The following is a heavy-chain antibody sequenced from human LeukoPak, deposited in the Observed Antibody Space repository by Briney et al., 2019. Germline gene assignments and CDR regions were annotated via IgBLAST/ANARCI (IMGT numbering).Heavy chain of an antibody. CDR1: GFTFSSYS. V-gene: IGHV3-21*01. D-gene: IGHD6-6*01. Sequence: GGSLRLSCAASGFTFSSYSMNWVRPAPGKGLEWVSSISSSSSYIYYADSVKGRFTISRDNAKNSLYLQMNSLRAEDTAVYYCARASSSSDPNWFDPWGQGTLVTVSS. CDR2: ISSSSSYI. J-gene: IGHJ5*02. CDR3: ARASSSSDPNWFDP.